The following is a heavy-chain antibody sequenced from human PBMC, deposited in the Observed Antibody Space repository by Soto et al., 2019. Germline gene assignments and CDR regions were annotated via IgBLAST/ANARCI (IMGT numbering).Heavy chain of an antibody. V-gene: IGHV5-51*01. CDR1: GYSFTSYW. CDR3: ASTYSSSSPFDY. D-gene: IGHD6-6*01. J-gene: IGHJ4*02. CDR2: IYPGDSDT. Sequence: PXXSLKISFKGSGYSFTSYWICWVRQMPGKGLEWMGIIYPGDSDTRYSPSFQGQVTISADKSISTAYLQWSSMKASDTAMYYCASTYSSSSPFDYWGQGTLVTVSS.